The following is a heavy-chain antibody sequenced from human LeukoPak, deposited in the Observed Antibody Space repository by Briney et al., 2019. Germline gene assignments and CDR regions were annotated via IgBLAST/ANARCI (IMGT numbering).Heavy chain of an antibody. CDR2: ISGSDGRT. CDR1: GFTFSSYA. CDR3: VTTSSDPQDSSGYLGY. V-gene: IGHV3-23*01. J-gene: IGHJ4*02. Sequence: PGGSLRLSCAASGFTFSSYAMSWVRQAPGKGLEWVSAISGSDGRTFYADSVKGRFAISRDNSKNTLYLQMNSLSAEDTAVYYCVTTSSDPQDSSGYLGYWGQGTLVTVSS. D-gene: IGHD3-22*01.